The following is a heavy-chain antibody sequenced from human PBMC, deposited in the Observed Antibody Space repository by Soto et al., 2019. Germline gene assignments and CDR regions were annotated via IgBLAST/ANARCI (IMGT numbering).Heavy chain of an antibody. V-gene: IGHV3-74*01. CDR2: INSDGSST. J-gene: IGHJ4*02. CDR1: GFTFSSYW. D-gene: IGHD2-15*01. CDR3: VRTSLVVAAATREDY. Sequence: EVQLVESGGGLVQPGESLRLSCAASGFTFSSYWMHWVRQAPGKGLVWVSRINSDGSSTSYAGSVKGRFTISIDNAKNTLYLQMNSLRAEDTAVYYCVRTSLVVAAATREDYCGKGNLVTVSS.